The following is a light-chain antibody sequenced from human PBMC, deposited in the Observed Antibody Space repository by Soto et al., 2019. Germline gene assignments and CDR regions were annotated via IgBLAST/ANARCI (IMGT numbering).Light chain of an antibody. CDR3: QQYNNWPPDRT. CDR2: GAS. V-gene: IGKV3-15*01. Sequence: EIVMTQSPATLSVSPGERATLSCRASQSVGSNLAWYQLKPGQAPRLLIYGASTRATGIPARFSGSGSGTVSTLTISSLQSEDFAIYFCQQYNNWPPDRTFGQGTKVEIK. CDR1: QSVGSN. J-gene: IGKJ1*01.